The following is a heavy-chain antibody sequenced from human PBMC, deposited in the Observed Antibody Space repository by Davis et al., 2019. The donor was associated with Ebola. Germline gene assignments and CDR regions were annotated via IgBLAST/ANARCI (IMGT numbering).Heavy chain of an antibody. Sequence: SETLSLTCTVSGGSISGYYWSWIRQPPGKGLEWIGYIYDSGSANYNPSLRSRVTISVDTSKNQFSLILSSVTAADTAVYFCAGRKQYGEDTYYYYGMDVWGQGTTVTVSS. V-gene: IGHV4-59*08. CDR3: AGRKQYGEDTYYYYGMDV. CDR2: IYDSGSA. D-gene: IGHD4-17*01. J-gene: IGHJ6*02. CDR1: GGSISGYY.